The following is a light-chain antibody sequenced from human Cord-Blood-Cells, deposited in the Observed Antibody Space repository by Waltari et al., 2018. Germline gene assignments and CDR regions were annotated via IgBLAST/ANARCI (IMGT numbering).Light chain of an antibody. J-gene: IGLJ3*02. CDR2: EGS. CDR1: SSYVGSYNL. CDR3: CSYAGSSTWV. V-gene: IGLV2-23*01. Sequence: QSALTQPAPVSGSPGPSITLSCTGTSSYVGSYNLVSWYQQHPGKAPKLMIYEGSKRPSGVSNRFSGSKSGNTASLTISGLQAEDEADYYCCSYAGSSTWVFGGGTKLTVL.